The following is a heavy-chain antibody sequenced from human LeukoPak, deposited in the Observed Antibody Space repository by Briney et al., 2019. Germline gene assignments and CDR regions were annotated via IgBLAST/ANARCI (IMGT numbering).Heavy chain of an antibody. J-gene: IGHJ6*03. D-gene: IGHD3-22*01. V-gene: IGHV1-69*13. CDR1: GYTFTNYG. CDR3: ARGYYDSSGATYYYMDV. Sequence: SVKVSCKASGYTFTNYGISWVRQAPGQGLEWMGGIIPIFGTANYAQKFQGRVTITADESTSTAYMELSSLRSEDTAVYYCARGYYDSSGATYYYMDVWGKGTTVTVSS. CDR2: IIPIFGTA.